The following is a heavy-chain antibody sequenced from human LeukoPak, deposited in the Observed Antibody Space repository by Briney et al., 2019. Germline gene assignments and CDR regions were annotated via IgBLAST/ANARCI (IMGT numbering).Heavy chain of an antibody. CDR1: GGTFSSYA. V-gene: IGHV1-69*06. J-gene: IGHJ6*04. CDR2: IIPTFGTA. CDR3: ARGPPYYYYGMDV. Sequence: SVKVSCKASGGTFSSYAISWVRQAPEQGLEWMGGIIPTFGTANYAQKFQGRVTITADKSTSTAYMELSSLRSEDTAVYYCARGPPYYYYGMDVWGKGTTVTVSS.